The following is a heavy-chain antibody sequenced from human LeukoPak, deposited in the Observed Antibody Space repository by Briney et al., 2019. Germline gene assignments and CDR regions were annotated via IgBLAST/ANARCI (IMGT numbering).Heavy chain of an antibody. Sequence: GGSLRLSCAASGFTFSSYWMSWVRQAPGKGLEWVANIKEDGSEKYYVDSVKGRFTISRDNAKNSLYLQMNSLRAEDTAVYYCAREGVSIVGATIIWGQGTMVTVSS. CDR1: GFTFSSYW. J-gene: IGHJ3*02. CDR2: IKEDGSEK. CDR3: AREGVSIVGATII. D-gene: IGHD1-26*01. V-gene: IGHV3-7*01.